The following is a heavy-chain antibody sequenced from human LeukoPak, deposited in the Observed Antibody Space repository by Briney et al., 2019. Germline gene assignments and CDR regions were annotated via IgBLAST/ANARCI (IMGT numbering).Heavy chain of an antibody. Sequence: GASVKVSCKTSGYTFDSYGINWVRQAPGQGLEWMGWISAYNGNTNYAQKLQGRVTMTTDTSTSTAYMELRSLRSDDTAVYYCARDPRFLEWSPRANYYYYGMDVWGQGTTVTVSS. CDR3: ARDPRFLEWSPRANYYYYGMDV. CDR1: GYTFDSYG. CDR2: ISAYNGNT. J-gene: IGHJ6*02. V-gene: IGHV1-18*01. D-gene: IGHD3-3*01.